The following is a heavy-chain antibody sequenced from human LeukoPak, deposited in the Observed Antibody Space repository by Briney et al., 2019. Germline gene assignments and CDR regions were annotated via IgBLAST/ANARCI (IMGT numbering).Heavy chain of an antibody. J-gene: IGHJ4*02. CDR2: IDHVAETW. V-gene: IGHV3-7*01. D-gene: IGHD1-26*01. CDR3: ARLAVVGATVGFDF. Sequence: GGSLRLSCAASGFTFGDFWMSWVRRAPGKGLEWVANIDHVAETWSYVTSVRGRFTISRDNAKNSLFLQMNSLRVEDTALYYCARLAVVGATVGFDFWGQGTLVTVSS. CDR1: GFTFGDFW.